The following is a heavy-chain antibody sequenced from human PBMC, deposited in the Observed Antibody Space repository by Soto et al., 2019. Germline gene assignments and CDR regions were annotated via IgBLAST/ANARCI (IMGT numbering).Heavy chain of an antibody. J-gene: IGHJ6*02. V-gene: IGHV4-31*03. Sequence: SETLSLTCTVSGGSISSGGYYWSWIRQHPGKGLEWIGYIYYSGSTDYNPSLKSRVTISVDTSKNQFSLKLSSVTAADTAVYYFARILYCSSISCWPLYGMDVWGQGTTVTVSS. CDR3: ARILYCSSISCWPLYGMDV. D-gene: IGHD2-2*01. CDR2: IYYSGST. CDR1: GGSISSGGYY.